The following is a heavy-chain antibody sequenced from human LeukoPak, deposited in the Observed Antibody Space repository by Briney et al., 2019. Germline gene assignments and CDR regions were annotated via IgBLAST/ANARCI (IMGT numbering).Heavy chain of an antibody. D-gene: IGHD1-26*01. CDR2: IYNGVNT. Sequence: SETLSLTCTVSGASVSSASYWSWIRQPPGKGVEWIAHIYNGVNTNYNPSLKSRVTISVGTSKNQFSLRLNSVTAADTAVYYCARSRAFNSGAFDPWGQGSLVTVSS. V-gene: IGHV4-61*01. CDR1: GASVSSASY. J-gene: IGHJ5*02. CDR3: ARSRAFNSGAFDP.